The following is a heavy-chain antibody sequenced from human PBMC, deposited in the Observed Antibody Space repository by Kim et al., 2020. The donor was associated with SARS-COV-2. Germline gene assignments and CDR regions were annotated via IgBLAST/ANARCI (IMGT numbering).Heavy chain of an antibody. V-gene: IGHV4-34*01. Sequence: SETLSLTCAVYGGSFSGYYWSWIRQPPGKGLEWIGEINHSGSTNYNPSLKSRVTISVDTSKNQFSLKLSSVTAADTAVYYCARARKPYYYDSSGYYFCCWYFDNWGQGTLVTVSS. CDR3: ARARKPYYYDSSGYYFCCWYFDN. J-gene: IGHJ4*02. CDR1: GGSFSGYY. CDR2: INHSGST. D-gene: IGHD3-22*01.